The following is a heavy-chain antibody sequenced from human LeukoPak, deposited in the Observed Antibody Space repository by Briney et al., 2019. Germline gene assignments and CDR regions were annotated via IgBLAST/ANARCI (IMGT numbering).Heavy chain of an antibody. D-gene: IGHD3-22*01. V-gene: IGHV1-2*02. CDR3: ARAITMIVVVMGY. J-gene: IGHJ4*02. CDR1: GYTFTGYY. Sequence: ASVKVSCTASGYTFTGYYMHWVRQAPGQGLEWMGWINPNSGGTNYAQTFKGRVTMTRDTSISTAYMELSRLRSDDTAVYYCARAITMIVVVMGYWGQGTLVTVSS. CDR2: INPNSGGT.